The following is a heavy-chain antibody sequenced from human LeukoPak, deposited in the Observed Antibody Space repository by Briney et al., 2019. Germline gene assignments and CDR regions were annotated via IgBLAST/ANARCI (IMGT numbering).Heavy chain of an antibody. Sequence: SVKVSCKASGGTFSSYAISWVRQAPGQGLEWMGGIIPIFGTANYAQKFQGRVTITADESTSTAYMELSSLRSEDTAVYYCARDPSFFWLNSGYYFDYWGQGTLVTVSS. J-gene: IGHJ4*02. CDR2: IIPIFGTA. CDR3: ARDPSFFWLNSGYYFDY. D-gene: IGHD3-9*01. V-gene: IGHV1-69*13. CDR1: GGTFSSYA.